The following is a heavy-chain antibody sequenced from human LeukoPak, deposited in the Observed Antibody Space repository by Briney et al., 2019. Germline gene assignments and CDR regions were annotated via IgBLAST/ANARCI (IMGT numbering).Heavy chain of an antibody. Sequence: GGSLRLSCAASGFTFGSYAMSWVRQAPGKGLEWVSAISGSGGSTYYADSVKGRFTISRDNSKNALYLQMNSLRAEDTAVYYCARGLVGTGYSLPLDYWGQGTLVTVSS. D-gene: IGHD3/OR15-3a*01. CDR1: GFTFGSYA. J-gene: IGHJ4*02. V-gene: IGHV3-23*01. CDR2: ISGSGGST. CDR3: ARGLVGTGYSLPLDY.